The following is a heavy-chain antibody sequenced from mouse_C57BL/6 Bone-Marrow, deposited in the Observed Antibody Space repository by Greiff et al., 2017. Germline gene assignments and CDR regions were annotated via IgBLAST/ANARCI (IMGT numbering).Heavy chain of an antibody. CDR2: IDPENGDT. D-gene: IGHD2-2*01. Sequence: EVQLQQSGAELVRPGASVKLSCTASGFNINDDYMHWVKQRPEQGLEWIGWIDPENGDTEYASKFQGKATITADTSSNTAYLQLSSLTSEDTAVYYCTKFNDYGYDDWYFDVWGTGTTVTVSS. CDR1: GFNINDDY. J-gene: IGHJ1*03. CDR3: TKFNDYGYDDWYFDV. V-gene: IGHV14-4*01.